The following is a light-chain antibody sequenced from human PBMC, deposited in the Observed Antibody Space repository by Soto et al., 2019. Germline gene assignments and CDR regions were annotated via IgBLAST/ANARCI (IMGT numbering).Light chain of an antibody. V-gene: IGKV3-11*01. Sequence: EIVLTQSPATLSLSPGERATLSCRASQRVSSYLAWYQQKPGQAPRLLIFDASNRATGIPARFSGSGSGTDYTLTISSLEHEDFAVYYCHQRSNWPLYTFGQGTKLEIK. CDR1: QRVSSY. J-gene: IGKJ2*01. CDR2: DAS. CDR3: HQRSNWPLYT.